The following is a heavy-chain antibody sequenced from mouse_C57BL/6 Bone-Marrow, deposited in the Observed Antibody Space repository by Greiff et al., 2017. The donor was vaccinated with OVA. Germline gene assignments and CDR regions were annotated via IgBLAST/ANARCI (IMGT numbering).Heavy chain of an antibody. CDR3: ARAYGSSSYWYFDV. Sequence: QVQLKESGSELRSPGSSVKLSCKDFDSEVFPIAYMSWVRQKPGHGFEWIGGILPSIGRTIYGEKFEDKATLDADTLSNTAYLELNSLTSEDSAIYYCARAYGSSSYWYFDVWGTGTTVTVSS. CDR1: DSEVFPIAY. CDR2: ILPSIGRT. D-gene: IGHD1-1*01. J-gene: IGHJ1*03. V-gene: IGHV15-2*01.